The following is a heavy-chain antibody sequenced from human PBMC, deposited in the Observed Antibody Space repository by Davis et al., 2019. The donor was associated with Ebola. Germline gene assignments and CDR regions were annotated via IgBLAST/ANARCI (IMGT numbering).Heavy chain of an antibody. CDR2: IIPIFGTA. CDR1: GGTFSSYA. J-gene: IGHJ6*02. Sequence: SVKVSCKASGGTFSSYAISWVRQAPGQGLEWMGGIIPIFGTANYAQKFQGRVTITADESTSTAYMELSSLRSEDTAVYYCARERQYRDGYNYDYYYYYGMDVWGQGTTVTVSS. D-gene: IGHD5-24*01. CDR3: ARERQYRDGYNYDYYYYYGMDV. V-gene: IGHV1-69*13.